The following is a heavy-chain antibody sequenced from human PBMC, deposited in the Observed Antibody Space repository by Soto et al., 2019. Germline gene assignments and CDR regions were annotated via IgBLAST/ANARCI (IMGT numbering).Heavy chain of an antibody. CDR1: GYSFTSYW. CDR3: ARHESAAGHFDY. Sequence: GESLKISCNGSGYSFTSYWISWVRQMPGKGLEWMGRIDPSDSYTDYSPSFQGHVTISADKSISTAYLQWSSLKASDTAMYYCARHESAAGHFDYWGQGTLVTVSS. D-gene: IGHD6-13*01. V-gene: IGHV5-10-1*01. J-gene: IGHJ4*02. CDR2: IDPSDSYT.